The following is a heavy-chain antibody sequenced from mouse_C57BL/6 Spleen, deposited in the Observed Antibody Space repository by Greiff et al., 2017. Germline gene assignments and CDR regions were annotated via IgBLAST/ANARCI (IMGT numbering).Heavy chain of an antibody. Sequence: DVMLVESGGGLVKPGGSLKLSCAASGFTFSDYGMHWVRQAPEKGLEWVAYISSGSSTIYYADTVKGRFTISRDNAKNTLFLQMTSLRSEDTAMYYCARRSTTVVGDFDYWGQGTTLTVSS. V-gene: IGHV5-17*01. CDR2: ISSGSSTI. J-gene: IGHJ2*01. D-gene: IGHD1-1*01. CDR3: ARRSTTVVGDFDY. CDR1: GFTFSDYG.